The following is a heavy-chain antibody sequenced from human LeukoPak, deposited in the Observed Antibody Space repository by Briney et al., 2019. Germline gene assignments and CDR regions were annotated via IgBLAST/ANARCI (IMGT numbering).Heavy chain of an antibody. CDR2: ISGSGDST. Sequence: GGSLRLSCAASGLTPSNCAMSWVRQAPGKGLEWVSAISGSGDSTYYADSVKGRFSISRDNSKSMLFLQMNSLRAEDTAVYYCARGHIVGATYHWFDPWGQGTLVTVSS. D-gene: IGHD1-26*01. J-gene: IGHJ5*02. CDR1: GLTPSNCA. V-gene: IGHV3-23*01. CDR3: ARGHIVGATYHWFDP.